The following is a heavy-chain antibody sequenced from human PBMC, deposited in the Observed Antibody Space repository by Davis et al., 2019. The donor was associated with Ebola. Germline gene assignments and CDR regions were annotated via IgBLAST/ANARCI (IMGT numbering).Heavy chain of an antibody. D-gene: IGHD3-3*01. V-gene: IGHV4-39*07. Sequence: SETLSLTCTVSGGSISSSSYYWGCIRQPPGKGLAWIGSIYYSGSTYYNPSLKSRATISVDTSKNQFSLKLSSVTAADTAVYYCARVGRSGYYNYYYYYGMDVWGQGTTVTVSS. CDR3: ARVGRSGYYNYYYYYGMDV. CDR1: GGSISSSSYY. J-gene: IGHJ6*02. CDR2: IYYSGST.